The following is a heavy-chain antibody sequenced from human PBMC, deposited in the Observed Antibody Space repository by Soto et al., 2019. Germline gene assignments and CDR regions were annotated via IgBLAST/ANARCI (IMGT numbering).Heavy chain of an antibody. D-gene: IGHD6-19*01. CDR3: AKDTAAIGGAVAGTGGLAFDI. CDR1: GFTFDDYA. J-gene: IGHJ3*02. CDR2: ISWNSGSI. V-gene: IGHV3-9*01. Sequence: EVQLVESGGGLVQPGRSLRLSCAASGFTFDDYAMHWVRQAPGKGLEWVSGISWNSGSIGYADSVKGRFTISRDNAKNSLYLQMNSLRAEDTALYYCAKDTAAIGGAVAGTGGLAFDIWGQGTMVTVSS.